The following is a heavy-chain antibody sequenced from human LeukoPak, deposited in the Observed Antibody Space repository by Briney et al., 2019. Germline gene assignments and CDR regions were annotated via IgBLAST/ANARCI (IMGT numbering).Heavy chain of an antibody. CDR2: ICYDGSNK. V-gene: IGHV3-33*01. CDR1: GFTFSSYG. J-gene: IGHJ3*02. CDR3: VRDNQIAAPGKGAFDI. Sequence: GGSLRLSCAASGFTFSSYGMHWVRQAPGKGLEWVAVICYDGSNKYYEDSVKGRFTISRYNSKNTLYLQMNSLRAEDTAVYYWVRDNQIAAPGKGAFDIWGEGTMVTVS. D-gene: IGHD6-6*01.